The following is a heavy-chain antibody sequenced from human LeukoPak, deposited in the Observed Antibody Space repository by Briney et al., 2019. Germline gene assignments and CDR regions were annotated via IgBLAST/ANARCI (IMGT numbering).Heavy chain of an antibody. Sequence: PGGSLRLSCAASGFTFSIYDLSWVRQAPGKGLEWVSYISSSGSTIYYADSVKGRFTISRDNAKNSLYLQMNSLRAEDTAVYYCARALSGGTDFDYWGQGTLVTVSS. CDR2: ISSSGSTI. CDR3: ARALSGGTDFDY. V-gene: IGHV3-11*01. J-gene: IGHJ4*02. CDR1: GFTFSIYD. D-gene: IGHD2-15*01.